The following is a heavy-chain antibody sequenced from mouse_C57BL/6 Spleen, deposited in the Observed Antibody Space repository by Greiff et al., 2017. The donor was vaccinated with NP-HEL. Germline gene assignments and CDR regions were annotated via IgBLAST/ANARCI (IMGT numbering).Heavy chain of an antibody. D-gene: IGHD1-1*01. V-gene: IGHV1-80*01. CDR2: IYPGDGDT. J-gene: IGHJ2*01. Sequence: VQLQQSGAELVKPGASVKISCKASGYAFSSYWMNWVKQRPGKGLEWIGQIYPGDGDTNYNGKFKGKATLTADKSSSTAYMQLSSLTSEDSAVYFCARTYYGTHYCDYWGQGTTLTVSS. CDR3: ARTYYGTHYCDY. CDR1: GYAFSSYW.